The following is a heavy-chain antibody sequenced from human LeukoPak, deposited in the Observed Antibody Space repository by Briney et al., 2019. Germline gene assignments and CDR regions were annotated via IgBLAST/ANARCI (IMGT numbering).Heavy chain of an antibody. V-gene: IGHV1-46*01. CDR2: INPSGGST. Sequence: ASVKVSCKASGYTFTSYGISWVRQAPGQGLEWMGIINPSGGSTSYAQKFQGRVTMTRDTSTSTVYMELSSLRSEDTAVYYCAKSRDGYNPTDYWGQGTLVTVSS. CDR1: GYTFTSYG. J-gene: IGHJ4*02. D-gene: IGHD5-24*01. CDR3: AKSRDGYNPTDY.